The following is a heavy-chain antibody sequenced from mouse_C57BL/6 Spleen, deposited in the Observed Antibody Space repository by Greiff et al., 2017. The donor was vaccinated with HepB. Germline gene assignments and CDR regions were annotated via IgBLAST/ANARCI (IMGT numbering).Heavy chain of an antibody. CDR3: ARDQTGRGYFDY. Sequence: EVKLMESEGGLVQPGSSMKLSCTASGFTFSDYYMAWVRQVPEKGLEWVANIYYDGSSTYYLDSLKSRFIISRDNAKNILYLQMSSLKSEDTATYYCARDQTGRGYFDYWGQGTTLTVSS. J-gene: IGHJ2*01. CDR2: IYYDGSST. V-gene: IGHV5-16*01. D-gene: IGHD4-1*01. CDR1: GFTFSDYY.